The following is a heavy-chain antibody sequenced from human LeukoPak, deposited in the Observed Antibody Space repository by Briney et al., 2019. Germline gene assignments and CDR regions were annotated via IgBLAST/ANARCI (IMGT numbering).Heavy chain of an antibody. CDR1: GFNFSSYA. CDR2: ISYGGIDK. D-gene: IGHD3-3*01. V-gene: IGHV3-30*04. Sequence: PGGSLRLSCAASGFNFSSYAMHWVRQAPGEGLEWVGLISYGGIDKSYADSVRGRFTISRDSSKRTLYLQMNSLRAEDTAMYYCARESWSDSVAFDIWGLGTMVLVSS. CDR3: ARESWSDSVAFDI. J-gene: IGHJ3*02.